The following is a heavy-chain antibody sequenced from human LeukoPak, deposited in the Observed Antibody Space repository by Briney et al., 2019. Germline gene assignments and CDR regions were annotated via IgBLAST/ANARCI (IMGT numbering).Heavy chain of an antibody. CDR2: IYYSGST. CDR3: ASLDCSSTSCYYFDY. CDR1: GGSISSYY. J-gene: IGHJ4*02. Sequence: SETLSLTCTVSGGSISSYYWSWIRQPPGKGLEWIGYIYYSGSTNYNPSLKSRVTISVATSKNQFSLKLSSVTAADTAVYYCASLDCSSTSCYYFDYWGQGTLVTVSS. V-gene: IGHV4-59*01. D-gene: IGHD2-2*01.